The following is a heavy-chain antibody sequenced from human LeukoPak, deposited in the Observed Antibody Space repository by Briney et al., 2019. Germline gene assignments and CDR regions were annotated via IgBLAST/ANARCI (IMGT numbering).Heavy chain of an antibody. V-gene: IGHV4-38-2*02. J-gene: IGHJ5*02. D-gene: IGHD6-13*01. CDR3: AKGDRSSSWYEDCFDP. CDR1: DFSISSDYY. CDR2: IHHSGIT. Sequence: PSETLSLTCTVSDFSISSDYYWAWIRQPPGKGLDWIGSIHHSGITYYKLSLKSRVILSVDTSKNHFSLKLTSVTAADTAVYYCAKGDRSSSWYEDCFDPWGQGTLVTVSS.